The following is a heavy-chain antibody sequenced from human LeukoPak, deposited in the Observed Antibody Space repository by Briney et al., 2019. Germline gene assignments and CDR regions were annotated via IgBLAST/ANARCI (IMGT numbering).Heavy chain of an antibody. V-gene: IGHV3-7*01. J-gene: IGHJ4*02. Sequence: GGSLRLSCAASGFSFSSYYMSWVRQAPGKGLEWVANIQQDGSGRSYMDSVKGRFTISRDNAKNSVYLQLNSLRDEDTAIYHCARDYGGHGEYFDYWGQGTLVTVSS. CDR1: GFSFSSYY. CDR3: ARDYGGHGEYFDY. CDR2: IQQDGSGR. D-gene: IGHD4-23*01.